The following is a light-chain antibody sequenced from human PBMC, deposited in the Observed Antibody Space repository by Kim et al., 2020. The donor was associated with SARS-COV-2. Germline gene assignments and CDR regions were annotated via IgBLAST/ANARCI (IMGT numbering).Light chain of an antibody. CDR1: SSDVGGYNS. Sequence: QSALTQPASVSGSPGQSITMSCTGTSSDVGGYNSVSWYQQHPGKAPKLMIYDVNNRPSGVSIRFSGSKSGNTASLTISGLQAEDEADYYCTSYTSSYTRVFGGGTKLTVL. CDR2: DVN. V-gene: IGLV2-14*01. CDR3: TSYTSSYTRV. J-gene: IGLJ3*02.